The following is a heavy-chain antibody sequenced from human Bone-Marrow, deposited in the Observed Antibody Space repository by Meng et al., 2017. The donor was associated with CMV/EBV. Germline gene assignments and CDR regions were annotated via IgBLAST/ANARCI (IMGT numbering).Heavy chain of an antibody. CDR1: GFNFDDYG. V-gene: IGHV3-20*04. Sequence: GGSLRLSCAASGFNFDDYGMNWVRQAPGRGLEWVSGVNWNGGSTAYAGSVKGRFTISRDNAKNSLYLQMDSLRAEDTALYYCARGYFENRRGIDLWGQGTLVTVSS. CDR3: ARGYFENRRGIDL. D-gene: IGHD3-22*01. CDR2: VNWNGGST. J-gene: IGHJ5*02.